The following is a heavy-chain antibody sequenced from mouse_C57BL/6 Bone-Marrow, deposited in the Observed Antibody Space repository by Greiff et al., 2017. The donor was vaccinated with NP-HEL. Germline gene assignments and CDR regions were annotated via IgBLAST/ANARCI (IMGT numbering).Heavy chain of an antibody. J-gene: IGHJ3*01. V-gene: IGHV1-81*01. CDR1: GYTFTSYG. CDR3: ARLAY. Sequence: QVQLKQSGAELARPGASVKLSCKASGYTFTSYGISWVKQRTGQGLEWIGEIYPRSGNTYYNEKFKGKATLTADKSSSTAYMELRSLTSEDSAVYFCARLAYGGQGTLVTVSA. CDR2: IYPRSGNT.